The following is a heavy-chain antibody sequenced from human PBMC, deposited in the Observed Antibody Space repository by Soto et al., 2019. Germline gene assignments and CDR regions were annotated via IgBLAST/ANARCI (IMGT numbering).Heavy chain of an antibody. CDR2: VSGAGTT. CDR3: KAWSGPALFYFYSGLDV. CDR1: GFTLRSSV. V-gene: IGHV3-23*01. J-gene: IGHJ6*02. D-gene: IGHD3-3*01. Sequence: EVQLSESGGDLVHPGGSLRVSCEASGFTLRSSVISWVRQASGKGLEWVASVSGAGTTHYADSVKGRFIISRDDWKNTLFLQMNSLRVEDTAVYYCKAWSGPALFYFYSGLDVWGPGTTVTVSS.